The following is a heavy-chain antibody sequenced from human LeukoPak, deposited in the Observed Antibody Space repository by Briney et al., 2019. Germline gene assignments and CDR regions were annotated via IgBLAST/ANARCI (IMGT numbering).Heavy chain of an antibody. V-gene: IGHV3-21*01. CDR2: ISSSSSYI. D-gene: IGHD3-22*01. CDR1: GFTFSSYS. J-gene: IGHJ4*02. CDR3: AREFGKYYYDSSGLDY. Sequence: GGSLRLSCAASGFTFSSYSMNWVRQAPGKGLEWVSSISSSSSYIYYADSVKGRFTISRDNAKNSLYLQMNSLRAEDTAVYYCAREFGKYYYDSSGLDYWGQGTLDTVSS.